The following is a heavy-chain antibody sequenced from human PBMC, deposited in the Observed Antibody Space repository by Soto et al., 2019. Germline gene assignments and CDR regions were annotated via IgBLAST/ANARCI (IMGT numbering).Heavy chain of an antibody. Sequence: EVQLVESGGDLVQPGRSLRISCAASGFTFDDYAMHWVRLAPGKGLEWVSGISWNSGDIYYADSVKGRFTISRDNAKNALYLQRNSLRPDDTAMYYCAKDAIHVLLGYTYGAGGMDVWGQGPTVTVSS. CDR3: AKDAIHVLLGYTYGAGGMDV. D-gene: IGHD5-18*01. J-gene: IGHJ6*02. CDR2: ISWNSGDI. CDR1: GFTFDDYA. V-gene: IGHV3-9*01.